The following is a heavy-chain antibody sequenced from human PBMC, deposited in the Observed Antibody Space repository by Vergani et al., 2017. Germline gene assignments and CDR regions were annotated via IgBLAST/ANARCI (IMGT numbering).Heavy chain of an antibody. D-gene: IGHD3-10*01. Sequence: QVTLRESGPALVKPTQTLTLTCTFSGFSLSTSGMCVSWIRQPPGKALEWLALIDWDDDKYYSTSLKTRLTISKDTSKNQVVLTMTNMDPVDTATYYCARITMVRGVIINFDYWGQGTLVTVSS. CDR2: IDWDDDK. V-gene: IGHV2-70*01. J-gene: IGHJ4*02. CDR1: GFSLSTSGMC. CDR3: ARITMVRGVIINFDY.